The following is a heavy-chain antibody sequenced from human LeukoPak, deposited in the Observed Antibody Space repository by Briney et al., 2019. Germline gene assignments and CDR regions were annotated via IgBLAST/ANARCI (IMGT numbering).Heavy chain of an antibody. J-gene: IGHJ2*01. CDR1: GGSISSYY. Sequence: SETLSLTCTVSGGSISSYYWSWIRQPPGKGLEWIGYIYYSGSTNYNPSLKSRVTISVDTSKNQFSLKLSSVTAADTAVYYCARAVWQPGDWYFDLWGRRTLVTVSS. V-gene: IGHV4-59*01. CDR2: IYYSGST. D-gene: IGHD3-10*01. CDR3: ARAVWQPGDWYFDL.